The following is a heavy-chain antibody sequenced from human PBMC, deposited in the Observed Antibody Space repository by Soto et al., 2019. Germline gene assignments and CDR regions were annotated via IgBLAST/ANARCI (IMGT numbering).Heavy chain of an antibody. Sequence: SETLSLTCTVSGGSISSYYWSWIRQPPGKGLEWIGYSYYSGCTNYNPYLKSRVTISVDTSKNQFSLKLSSVTAADTAVYSGAPDDYGQAFDIWGKGPLV. CDR3: APDDYGQAFDI. CDR2: SYYSGCT. CDR1: GGSISSYY. V-gene: IGHV4-59*01. D-gene: IGHD4-17*01. J-gene: IGHJ3*02.